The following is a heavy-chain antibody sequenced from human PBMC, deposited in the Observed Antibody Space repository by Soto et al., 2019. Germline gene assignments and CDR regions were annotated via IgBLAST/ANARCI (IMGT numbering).Heavy chain of an antibody. J-gene: IGHJ4*02. D-gene: IGHD5-18*01. Sequence: EASVKVSCKASGYTFANYGLGWVRQAPGQGLEWVGWISAYTGNTNFAQKLQGRVTMTTDTSASTAYLELRGLRSDDTAVYYCARDQAYTYGEYYFDYWGQGTLVTVSS. V-gene: IGHV1-18*01. CDR1: GYTFANYG. CDR3: ARDQAYTYGEYYFDY. CDR2: ISAYTGNT.